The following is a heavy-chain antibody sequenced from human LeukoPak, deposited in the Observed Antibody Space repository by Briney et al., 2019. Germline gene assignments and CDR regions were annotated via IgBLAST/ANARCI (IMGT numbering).Heavy chain of an antibody. CDR3: ARYSTRGDNWFDP. Sequence: SVKVSCTASGGTFSSYAISWVRQAPGQGLEWMGGIIPIFGTANYAQKFQGRVTITADESTSTAYMELSSLRSEDTAVYYCARYSTRGDNWFDPWGQGTLVTVSS. V-gene: IGHV1-69*13. J-gene: IGHJ5*02. CDR2: IIPIFGTA. CDR1: GGTFSSYA. D-gene: IGHD6-13*01.